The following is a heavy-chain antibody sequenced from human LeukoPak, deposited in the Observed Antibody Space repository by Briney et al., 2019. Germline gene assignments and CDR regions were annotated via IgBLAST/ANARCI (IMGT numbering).Heavy chain of an antibody. D-gene: IGHD6-19*01. J-gene: IGHJ5*02. CDR3: ARRLRVAVAGKGWFDP. V-gene: IGHV4-34*01. Sequence: SETLSLTCAVYGGSFSGYYWSWIHQPPGKGLEWIGEINHSGSTNYNPSLKSRVTISVDTSKSQFSLKLSSVTAADTAVYYCARRLRVAVAGKGWFDPWGQGTLVTVSS. CDR2: INHSGST. CDR1: GGSFSGYY.